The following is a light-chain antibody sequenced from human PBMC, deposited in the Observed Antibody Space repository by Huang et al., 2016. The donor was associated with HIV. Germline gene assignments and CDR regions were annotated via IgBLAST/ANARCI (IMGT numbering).Light chain of an antibody. CDR2: WAS. CDR1: QSLLYGSNHKNY. CDR3: QQYYSTLALT. V-gene: IGKV4-1*01. J-gene: IGKJ4*01. Sequence: DIVMSQSPDSLAVSLAGRATINCKSSQSLLYGSNHKNYPGWYQHRPGRPPTLLLFWASNRASGVPHRVGGGGSGTNFTLTISSLQPEDVAVYYCQQYYSTLALTFGGGTRVEVK.